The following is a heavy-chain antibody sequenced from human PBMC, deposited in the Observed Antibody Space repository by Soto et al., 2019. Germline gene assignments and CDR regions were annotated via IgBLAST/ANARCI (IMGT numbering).Heavy chain of an antibody. V-gene: IGHV4-31*03. D-gene: IGHD1-26*01. CDR2: IYYTGST. CDR1: GGSIYTGGFY. J-gene: IGHJ4*02. CDR3: ATSLVTSRARVDY. Sequence: SETLSLTCTVSGGSIYTGGFYWSWIRQLLGKGLEWLGYIYYTGSTQYTPSLKSRLSISTDTSDNQFSLRLNSVTAADTAVYYCATSLVTSRARVDYWGQGTPVTVSS.